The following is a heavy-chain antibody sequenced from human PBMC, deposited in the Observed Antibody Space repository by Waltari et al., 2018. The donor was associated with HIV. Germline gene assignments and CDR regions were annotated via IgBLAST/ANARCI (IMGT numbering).Heavy chain of an antibody. Sequence: QVQLVQSGGEVKKPGASVTVSCKTSGYTFTTYSLSWVRQAPGQGLEWMGRITTYNCYTEYAQKFQDRVALTTDTFTSTVYMELRSLKFDDTAVYFCARDDTCAAEPGCFAYWGQGTLVTVSS. V-gene: IGHV1-18*01. CDR3: ARDDTCAAEPGCFAY. J-gene: IGHJ4*02. D-gene: IGHD3-9*01. CDR2: ITTYNCYT. CDR1: GYTFTTYS.